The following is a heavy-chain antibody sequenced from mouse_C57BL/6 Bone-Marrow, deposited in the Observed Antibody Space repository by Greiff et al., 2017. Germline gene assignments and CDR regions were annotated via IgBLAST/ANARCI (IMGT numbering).Heavy chain of an antibody. V-gene: IGHV5-4*01. CDR2: ISDGGSYT. CDR1: GFTFSSYA. D-gene: IGHD3-3*01. J-gene: IGHJ2*01. CDR3: AREKGRGFDY. Sequence: EVKLMESGGGLVKPGGSLKLSCAASGFTFSSYAMSWVRQTPETRLEWVATISDGGSYTYYPDNVKGRFTISRDNAKNNLYLQMSHLKSEDTAMYYCAREKGRGFDYWGQGTTLTVSS.